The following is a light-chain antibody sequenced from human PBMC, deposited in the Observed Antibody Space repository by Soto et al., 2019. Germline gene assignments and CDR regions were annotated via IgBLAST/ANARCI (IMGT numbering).Light chain of an antibody. CDR1: QDISNY. CDR3: QQYDNLPWT. Sequence: DLQMTQSPSSLSASVGDRVTITCQASQDISNYLNWYQQKPGKAPKLLIYDASNLETGVPSRFSGSGSGTDFIFTISSLQPEDIATYYCQQYDNLPWTFGPGTKVEIK. CDR2: DAS. V-gene: IGKV1-33*01. J-gene: IGKJ1*01.